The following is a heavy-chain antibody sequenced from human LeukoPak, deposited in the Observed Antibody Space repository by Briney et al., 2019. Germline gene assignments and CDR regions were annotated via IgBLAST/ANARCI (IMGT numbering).Heavy chain of an antibody. V-gene: IGHV3-21*01. CDR3: ARATLGKTFDY. J-gene: IGHJ4*02. Sequence: PGGSLRLSCAASGFTSSSYSMNRVRQAPGKELEWVSSISSSSSYIYYADSVKGRFTISRDNAKNSLYLQMNSLRAEDTAVYYCARATLGKTFDYWGQGTLVTVSS. CDR2: ISSSSSYI. CDR1: GFTSSSYS.